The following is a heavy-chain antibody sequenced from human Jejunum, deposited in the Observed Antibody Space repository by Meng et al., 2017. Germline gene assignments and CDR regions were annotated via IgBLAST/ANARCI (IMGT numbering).Heavy chain of an antibody. CDR3: ARGGAFDL. CDR2: SYHLGST. J-gene: IGHJ2*01. Sequence: QVQLQESGPGLVKPSQTLSLPCTVSGGSVPSGSFWNWIRQRPGKGLEWIGYSYHLGSTYYNPSLRSRVSISVDTSKNQFSLKLTSVTAADTAIYYCARGGAFDLWGQAPWSPSPQ. CDR1: GGSVPSGSF. V-gene: IGHV4-31*03.